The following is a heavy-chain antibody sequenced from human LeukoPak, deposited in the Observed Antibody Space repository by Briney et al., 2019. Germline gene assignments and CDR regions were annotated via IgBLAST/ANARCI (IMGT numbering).Heavy chain of an antibody. J-gene: IGHJ4*02. Sequence: SETLSLTCTVSGGSVSSGSYYWSWIRQPPGKGLEWIVYIYYSGSINYNPSLKSRVTISVDTSKNQFSLKLSSVTAADTAVYYCARGHENVWGSYRHHFDYWGQGTLVTVSS. V-gene: IGHV4-61*01. CDR3: ARGHENVWGSYRHHFDY. CDR2: IYYSGSI. D-gene: IGHD3-16*02. CDR1: GGSVSSGSYY.